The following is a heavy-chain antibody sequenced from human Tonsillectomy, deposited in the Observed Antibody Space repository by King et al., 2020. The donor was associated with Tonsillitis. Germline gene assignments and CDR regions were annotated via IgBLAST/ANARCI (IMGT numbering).Heavy chain of an antibody. J-gene: IGHJ3*02. V-gene: IGHV3-13*01. CDR2: IGTAGDT. D-gene: IGHD3-22*01. Sequence: QLVQSGGGLVQPGGSLRLSCAASGFTFSSYDMHWVRQATGKGLEWVSAIGTAGDTYYPGSVKGRFTISRENAKNSLYLQMNSLRAGDTAVYYCARGSGDYYDSSGYYRNDASDIWGQGTMVTVSS. CDR3: ARGSGDYYDSSGYYRNDASDI. CDR1: GFTFSSYD.